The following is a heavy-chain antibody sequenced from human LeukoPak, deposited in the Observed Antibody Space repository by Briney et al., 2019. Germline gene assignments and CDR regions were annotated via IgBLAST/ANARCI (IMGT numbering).Heavy chain of an antibody. J-gene: IGHJ6*03. CDR2: INHSGST. Sequence: SGTLSLTCTVSGYSISIGYYWGWIRQPPGKGLEWIGEINHSGSTNYNPSLKSRVTISVDTSKNQFSLKLSSVTAADTAVYYCARSPPPNPYYYYYYMDVWGKGTTVTISS. CDR1: GYSISIGYY. CDR3: ARSPPPNPYYYYYYMDV. V-gene: IGHV4-38-2*02.